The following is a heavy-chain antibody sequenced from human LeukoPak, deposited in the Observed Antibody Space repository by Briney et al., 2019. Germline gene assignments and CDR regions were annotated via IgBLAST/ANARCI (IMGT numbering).Heavy chain of an antibody. CDR1: GYTFTSYY. V-gene: IGHV1-46*01. D-gene: IGHD3-9*01. Sequence: ASVKVSCKASGYTFTSYYMYWVRQAPGQGLEWMGLINPSGGNIRYAQKFQGRVTMTRDTSTSTVYMELSSLISEDTAVYYCARFAVHRRLLVTGQFGLDYWGQGTLVTVSS. CDR2: INPSGGNI. CDR3: ARFAVHRRLLVTGQFGLDY. J-gene: IGHJ4*02.